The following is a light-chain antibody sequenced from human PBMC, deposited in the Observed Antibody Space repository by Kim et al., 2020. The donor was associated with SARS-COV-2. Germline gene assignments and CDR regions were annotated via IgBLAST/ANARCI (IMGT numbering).Light chain of an antibody. J-gene: IGLJ3*02. CDR3: CSYTSNDTLV. V-gene: IGLV2-14*03. CDR1: SSDIGGYNY. Sequence: QSALTQPASVSGFPGQSITISCTGSSSDIGGYNYVSWYQQYPGKAPKLIIYDVNNRPSGVSDRFSGSKSGNTASLTISGLQAEDETDYYCCSYTSNDTLVFGGGTQLTVL. CDR2: DVN.